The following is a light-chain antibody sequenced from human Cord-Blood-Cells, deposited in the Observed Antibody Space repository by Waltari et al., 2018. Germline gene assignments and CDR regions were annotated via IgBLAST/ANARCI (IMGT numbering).Light chain of an antibody. J-gene: IGKJ3*01. CDR3: QQSYSTLT. CDR2: AAS. V-gene: IGKV1-39*01. Sequence: DIQMIKYPSSLSASVGDRVTITCRASQSISSYLNWYQQKPGKAPKLLIYAASSLQSGVPSRFSGSGSGTDFTLTISSLQPEDFATYYCQQSYSTLTFGPGTKVDIK. CDR1: QSISSY.